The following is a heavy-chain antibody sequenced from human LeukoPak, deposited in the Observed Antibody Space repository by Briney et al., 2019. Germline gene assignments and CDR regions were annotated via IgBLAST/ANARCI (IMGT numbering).Heavy chain of an antibody. Sequence: GGSLRLSCAASGFTFSSYGMHWVRQAPGKGLEWVAVIWYDGSNKYYADSVKGRFTIYRDNSKNTLYLQMNSLRAEDTAVYYCARECYYYYYYGMDVWGQGTTVTVSS. CDR3: ARECYYYYYYGMDV. CDR1: GFTFSSYG. D-gene: IGHD5-18*01. CDR2: IWYDGSNK. J-gene: IGHJ6*02. V-gene: IGHV3-33*01.